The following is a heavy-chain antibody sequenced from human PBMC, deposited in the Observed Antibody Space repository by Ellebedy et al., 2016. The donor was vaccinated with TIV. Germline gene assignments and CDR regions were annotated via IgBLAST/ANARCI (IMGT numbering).Heavy chain of an antibody. D-gene: IGHD3-10*01. CDR2: INHSGST. CDR1: GGSFSGYY. Sequence: MPSETLSLTCAVYGGSFSGYYWSWIRQPPGKGLEWIGEINHSGSTNYNPSLKSRVIISVDTSKNQFSLKLSSVTAADTAVYYCARLLITTVYGMDVWGQGTTVTVSS. CDR3: ARLLITTVYGMDV. J-gene: IGHJ6*02. V-gene: IGHV4-34*01.